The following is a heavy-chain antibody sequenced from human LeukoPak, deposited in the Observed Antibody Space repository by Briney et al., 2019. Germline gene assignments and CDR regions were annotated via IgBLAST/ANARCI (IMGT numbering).Heavy chain of an antibody. Sequence: PSETLPLTCTVSGGSISNYYWIWIRQPPAKGLEWIGYNYYSGSTNYNPSLKSRVTISVDTSKNQFSLKLSSVTAADTAVYYCARALGCSSTKCYHSWFYPWGQGTLVTVSS. V-gene: IGHV4-59*01. CDR3: ARALGCSSTKCYHSWFYP. D-gene: IGHD2-2*01. CDR2: NYYSGST. CDR1: GGSISNYY. J-gene: IGHJ5*02.